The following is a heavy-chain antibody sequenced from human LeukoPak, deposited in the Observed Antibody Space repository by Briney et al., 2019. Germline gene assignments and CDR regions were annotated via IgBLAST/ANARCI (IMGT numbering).Heavy chain of an antibody. Sequence: SETLSLTFTVSGGSISSRYGSWIRQPPGKVLEWSGYVYYSGTTNSNPSLKSRVTISVDTSKTQFSLNLRSVTAATTAVYYCARDVAGSGDLFGWFDHWGQGTLVIVSS. J-gene: IGHJ5*02. CDR3: ARDVAGSGDLFGWFDH. CDR2: VYYSGTT. CDR1: GGSISSRY. V-gene: IGHV4-59*11. D-gene: IGHD3-10*01.